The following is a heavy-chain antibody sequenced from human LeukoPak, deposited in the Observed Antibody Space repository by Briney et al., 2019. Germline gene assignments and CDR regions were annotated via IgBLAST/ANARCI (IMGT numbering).Heavy chain of an antibody. Sequence: GGSLRLSCAASGFTFASYSMNWVRQAPGKGLEWVSSISGDSTYIYNAGSVKGRFTISRDNAQASLYLQMISLRAEDTAVYYCARAFPPLRTSAAGDFWGQGTLVTVSS. CDR2: ISGDSTYI. V-gene: IGHV3-21*01. J-gene: IGHJ4*02. CDR1: GFTFASYS. CDR3: ARAFPPLRTSAAGDF. D-gene: IGHD6-25*01.